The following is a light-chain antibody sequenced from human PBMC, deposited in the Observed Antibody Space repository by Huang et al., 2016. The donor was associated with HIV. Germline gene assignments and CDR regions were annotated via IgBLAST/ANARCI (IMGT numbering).Light chain of an antibody. V-gene: IGKV1-5*03. J-gene: IGKJ4*01. CDR2: KTS. CDR1: QSISTW. Sequence: DIQMTQSPSTLSASVGDRVTITCRASQSISTWLAWYQQKPGKAPNLLIYKTSDLDSGGPSRLNGRGAGTEFTLTISSLQPDDSATYYCQQYNSYPITFGGGTKVEIK. CDR3: QQYNSYPIT.